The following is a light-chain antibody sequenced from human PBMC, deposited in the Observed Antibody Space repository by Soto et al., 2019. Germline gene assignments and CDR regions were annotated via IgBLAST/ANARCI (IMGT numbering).Light chain of an antibody. Sequence: DIQMTQSPSSVSASVGDRVTITCRASQGISTWLVWYQQKPGKAPKLLIYAASSLQSAVPSRFSGSGSGTDFTLNIHSLQPADFATYACPQAYTFPFSFGPGTTVHIK. V-gene: IGKV1D-12*01. CDR3: PQAYTFPFS. CDR1: QGISTW. J-gene: IGKJ3*01. CDR2: AAS.